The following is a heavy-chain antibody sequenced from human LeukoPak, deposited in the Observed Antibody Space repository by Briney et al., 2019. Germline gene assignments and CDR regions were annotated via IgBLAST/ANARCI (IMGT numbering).Heavy chain of an antibody. Sequence: SVKVSCKASVGTFSSYAISWVRQAPGQGLEWMGGIIPIFGTANYAQKFQGRVTITTDESTSTAYMELSSLRSEDTAVYYCARERIFYGSGSYGLAGLFDYWGQGTLVTVSS. CDR1: VGTFSSYA. V-gene: IGHV1-69*05. D-gene: IGHD3-10*01. CDR2: IIPIFGTA. CDR3: ARERIFYGSGSYGLAGLFDY. J-gene: IGHJ4*02.